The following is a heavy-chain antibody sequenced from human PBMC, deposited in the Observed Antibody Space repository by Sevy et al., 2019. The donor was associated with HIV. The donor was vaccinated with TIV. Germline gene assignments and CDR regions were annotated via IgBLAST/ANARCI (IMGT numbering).Heavy chain of an antibody. Sequence: ASVKVSCKASGGTFSSYAISWVRQAPGQGLEWMGGIIPIFGTANYAQKFQGRVTITADESTSTAYMELSSLRSEDMAVYYCASGRDIVVVPAYYYGMDVWGQGTTVTVSS. CDR2: IIPIFGTA. CDR3: ASGRDIVVVPAYYYGMDV. CDR1: GGTFSSYA. J-gene: IGHJ6*02. D-gene: IGHD2-2*01. V-gene: IGHV1-69*13.